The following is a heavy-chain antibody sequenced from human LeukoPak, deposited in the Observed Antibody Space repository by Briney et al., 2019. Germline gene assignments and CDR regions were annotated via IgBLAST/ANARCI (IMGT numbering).Heavy chain of an antibody. V-gene: IGHV5-51*01. CDR2: IYPGDSDT. Sequence: GESLKISCKGSGYSFTSYWIGWVRQMPGKGLEWMGIIYPGDSDTRYSPSFQGQVTISADKSISTAYLQWSSLKASDTAVYYCARRIGYSSGWYYFDYWGQGTLATVSS. CDR1: GYSFTSYW. CDR3: ARRIGYSSGWYYFDY. J-gene: IGHJ4*02. D-gene: IGHD6-19*01.